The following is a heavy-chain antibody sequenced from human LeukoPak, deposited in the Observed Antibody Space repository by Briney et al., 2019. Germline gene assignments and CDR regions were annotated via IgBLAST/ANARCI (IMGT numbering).Heavy chain of an antibody. J-gene: IGHJ4*02. V-gene: IGHV3-66*04. CDR2: IYSGGST. D-gene: IGHD3-22*01. Sequence: GGSLRLSCAASGFTLSSNYMSWVRQAPGKGLEWGSVIYSGGSTYYADSVEGRFTISRDNSKNTLYLQMNSLRAEDTAVYYCARLSHDSSGYYLDYWGQGTLVTVSS. CDR1: GFTLSSNY. CDR3: ARLSHDSSGYYLDY.